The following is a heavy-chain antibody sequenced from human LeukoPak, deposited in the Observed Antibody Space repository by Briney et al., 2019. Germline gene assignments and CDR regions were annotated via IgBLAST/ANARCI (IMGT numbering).Heavy chain of an antibody. J-gene: IGHJ3*02. V-gene: IGHV1-2*02. CDR2: INPNSGGT. D-gene: IGHD4-17*01. CDR3: AGSTVTTESGAFDI. Sequence: ASVKVSCKASGYTFTRYYMHWLRQAPGQGLEWMGWINPNSGGTNYAQKFQGRVTMTRDTSISTAYMELSRMRSDDTAVYYCAGSTVTTESGAFDIWGQGTMVTVSS. CDR1: GYTFTRYY.